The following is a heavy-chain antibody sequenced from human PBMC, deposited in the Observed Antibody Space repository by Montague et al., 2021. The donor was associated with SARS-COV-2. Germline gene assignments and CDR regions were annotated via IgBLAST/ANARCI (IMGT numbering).Heavy chain of an antibody. CDR2: IYYSGDT. CDR3: VRGGDYTDYGRVDY. V-gene: IGHV4-39*01. Sequence: SETLSLTRSLSGGSISTGSYNWGWIRQPPRKGLEWIGSIYYSGDTYYXPSLKSRVTISVDTSKNQFSLRLSSVTAADTAVYYCVRGGDYTDYGRVDYWGQGTLVIVSS. J-gene: IGHJ4*02. CDR1: GGSISTGSYN. D-gene: IGHD4-11*01.